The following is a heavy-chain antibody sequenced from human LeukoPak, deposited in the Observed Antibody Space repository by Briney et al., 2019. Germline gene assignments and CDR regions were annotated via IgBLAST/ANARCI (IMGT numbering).Heavy chain of an antibody. J-gene: IGHJ4*02. Sequence: QSGGSLRLSCAASGFTFSSYDMHWVRQATGKGLEWVSATGTAGDTYYPGSVKGRFIISRENAKNSLYLQMNSLRAGDTAVYYCARGRPGPTGFPALDYWGQGTLVTVSS. CDR2: TGTAGDT. CDR3: ARGRPGPTGFPALDY. V-gene: IGHV3-13*01. CDR1: GFTFSSYD. D-gene: IGHD1-14*01.